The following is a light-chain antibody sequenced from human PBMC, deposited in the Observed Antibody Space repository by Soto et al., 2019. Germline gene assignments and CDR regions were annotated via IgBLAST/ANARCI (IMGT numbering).Light chain of an antibody. Sequence: ALTQPAFVSGSPGQSITVSCTETISDVCSYNYVSWYQQHPGKAPKLMIYEVSDRPSGISSRFSGSKSGNTASLTISGLQTEDEADYYCSSYTSSSTLFGTGTKVTVL. J-gene: IGLJ1*01. CDR3: SSYTSSSTL. CDR1: ISDVCSYNY. V-gene: IGLV2-14*01. CDR2: EVS.